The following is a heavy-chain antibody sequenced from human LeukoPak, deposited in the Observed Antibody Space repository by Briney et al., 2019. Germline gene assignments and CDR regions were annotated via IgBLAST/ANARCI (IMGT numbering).Heavy chain of an antibody. CDR2: INPNSGGT. D-gene: IGHD6-13*01. Sequence: ASVKVSCKASGYTFTGYYMHWVRQAPGQGLEWMGWINPNSGGTNYAQKFQGRVTMTRDTSISTAYMELSRLRSGDTAVYYCASLIAAAGTRAGYYYYGMDVWGQGTTVTVS. V-gene: IGHV1-2*02. J-gene: IGHJ6*02. CDR3: ASLIAAAGTRAGYYYYGMDV. CDR1: GYTFTGYY.